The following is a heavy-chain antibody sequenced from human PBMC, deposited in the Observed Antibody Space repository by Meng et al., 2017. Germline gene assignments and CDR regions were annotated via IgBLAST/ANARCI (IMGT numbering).Heavy chain of an antibody. CDR2: IIPIFGTA. D-gene: IGHD4-23*01. J-gene: IGHJ4*02. Sequence: QVQPGELGVEVKKPGSSVKVSSKASGGTFSSYAISWVRQAPGQGLEWMGGIIPIFGTANYAQKFQGRVTITADKSTSTAYMELSSLRSEETAVYYCARGVGYGGNSLYFDYWGQGTLVTVSS. V-gene: IGHV1-69*06. CDR3: ARGVGYGGNSLYFDY. CDR1: GGTFSSYA.